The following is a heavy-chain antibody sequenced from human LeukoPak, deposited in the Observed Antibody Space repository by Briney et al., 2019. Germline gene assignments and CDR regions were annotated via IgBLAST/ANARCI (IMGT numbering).Heavy chain of an antibody. CDR1: GFTFSIYG. V-gene: IGHV3-33*06. CDR2: IWNDGSNK. Sequence: PGGSLRLSCAASGFTFSIYGMHWVRQAPGKGLEWVAVIWNDGSNKYYADSVKGRFTISRDNSRNTLYLQMNSLRAEDTAVYYCAKGDYYDLDYWGQGTLVTVSS. D-gene: IGHD3-22*01. CDR3: AKGDYYDLDY. J-gene: IGHJ4*02.